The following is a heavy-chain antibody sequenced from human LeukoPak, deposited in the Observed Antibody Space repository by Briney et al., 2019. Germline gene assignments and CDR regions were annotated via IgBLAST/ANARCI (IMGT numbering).Heavy chain of an antibody. J-gene: IGHJ6*03. D-gene: IGHD3-16*01. CDR1: GFTVSSNY. V-gene: IGHV3-53*01. CDR3: AKILGANYYYMDV. CDR2: IYSGGST. Sequence: GGSLRLSCAASGFTVSSNYMSWVRQAPGKGLEWVSVIYSGGSTYYADSVKGRFTISRDNSKNTLYLQMNSLRAEDTAVYYCAKILGANYYYMDVWGKGTTVTVSS.